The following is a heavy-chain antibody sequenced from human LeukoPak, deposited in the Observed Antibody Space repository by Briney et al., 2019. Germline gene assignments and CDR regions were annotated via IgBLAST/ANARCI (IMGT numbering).Heavy chain of an antibody. J-gene: IGHJ5*02. V-gene: IGHV4-59*01. CDR2: IYYSGST. D-gene: IGHD2-2*01. CDR1: GGSISSYY. Sequence: MTSETLSLTCTVSGGSISSYYWSWIRQPPGKGLEWIGYIYYSGSTNYNPSLKSRVTISVDTSKNQFSLKLNSVSAADTAVYYCARLTVPLRFDPWGQGTLVTVSS. CDR3: ARLTVPLRFDP.